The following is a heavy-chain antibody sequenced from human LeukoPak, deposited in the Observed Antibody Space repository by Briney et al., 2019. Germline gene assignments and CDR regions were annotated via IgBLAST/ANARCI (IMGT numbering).Heavy chain of an antibody. CDR1: GGSISRYY. D-gene: IGHD1-1*01. CDR2: IYYSGST. CDR3: AREVGTGYFDY. Sequence: PSETLSLTCTVSGGSISRYYWSWIRQPPGKGLEWIGYIYYSGSTNYNPSLKSRVTISVDTSKYQFSLKLSSVTAADTAVYYCAREVGTGYFDYWGQGTLVTVSS. J-gene: IGHJ4*02. V-gene: IGHV4-59*01.